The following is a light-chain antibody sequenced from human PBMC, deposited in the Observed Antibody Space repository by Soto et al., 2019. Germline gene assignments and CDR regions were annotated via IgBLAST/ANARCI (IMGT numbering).Light chain of an antibody. Sequence: DIQMTQSPSTLSASVGDRVTIACRASQSISSWLAWYQHKPGKAPKLLIYDASILESGVPSRFSVSGSGTESTLTISSLQPDDFATYYCQQYNSYARTFGQGTKLEIK. V-gene: IGKV1-5*01. CDR1: QSISSW. CDR2: DAS. CDR3: QQYNSYART. J-gene: IGKJ2*01.